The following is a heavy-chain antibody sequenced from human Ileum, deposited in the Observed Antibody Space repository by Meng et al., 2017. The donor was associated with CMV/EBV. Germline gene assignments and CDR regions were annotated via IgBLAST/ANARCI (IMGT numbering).Heavy chain of an antibody. CDR2: INQDASDK. J-gene: IGHJ4*02. V-gene: IGHV3-7*01. CDR3: ARDSFPYSSDN. CDR1: AFTFSDYW. D-gene: IGHD2-15*01. Sequence: GGSLRLSCAASAFTFSDYWMTWVRQAPGKGLEWVASINQDASDKYYLDSVKGRFTISRDNAKNTLYLQMNSLRADDTAVYYCARDSFPYSSDNWGQGTLVTVSS.